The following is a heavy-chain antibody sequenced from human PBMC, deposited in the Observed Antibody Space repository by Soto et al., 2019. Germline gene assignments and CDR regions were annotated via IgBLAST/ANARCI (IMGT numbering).Heavy chain of an antibody. J-gene: IGHJ4*02. CDR3: AREYSSGWASIDY. CDR2: ISYDGSNK. CDR1: GFTFSSYA. D-gene: IGHD6-19*01. V-gene: IGHV3-30-3*01. Sequence: HPGGSLRLSCAASGFTFSSYAMHWVRQAPGKGLEWVAVISYDGSNKYYADSVKGRFTISRDNAKNTLYLQMNSLRAEDTAVYYCAREYSSGWASIDYWGQGTLVTV.